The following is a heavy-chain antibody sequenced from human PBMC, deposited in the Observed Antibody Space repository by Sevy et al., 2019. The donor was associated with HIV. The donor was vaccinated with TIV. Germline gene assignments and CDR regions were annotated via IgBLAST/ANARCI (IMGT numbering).Heavy chain of an antibody. CDR1: AFSFNNYA. J-gene: IGHJ6*02. Sequence: GGSLRLSCEASAFSFNNYAMHWVRRAPGKGLEWVALISYDASTIHYANSVKGRFTVSRDNSNNTLYLQMTSLRPGDTAVYYCAKDHLDFSNLFYGMDVWGQGTTVTVSS. D-gene: IGHD4-4*01. CDR2: ISYDASTI. V-gene: IGHV3-30*18. CDR3: AKDHLDFSNLFYGMDV.